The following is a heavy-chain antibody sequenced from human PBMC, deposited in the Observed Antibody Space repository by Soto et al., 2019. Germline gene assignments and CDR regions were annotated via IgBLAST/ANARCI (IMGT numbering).Heavy chain of an antibody. Sequence: QVQLVESGGGVVQPGRSLRLSCAASGFTFSSYGMHWVRQAPGKGLEWVAVISYDVSNKYYADSVKGRFTISRDNSKNTLYLQMNSLRAEDTAVYYCAKDGGSCPLHYFDYWGQGTLVTVSS. CDR3: AKDGGSCPLHYFDY. CDR1: GFTFSSYG. V-gene: IGHV3-30*18. CDR2: ISYDVSNK. D-gene: IGHD2-15*01. J-gene: IGHJ4*02.